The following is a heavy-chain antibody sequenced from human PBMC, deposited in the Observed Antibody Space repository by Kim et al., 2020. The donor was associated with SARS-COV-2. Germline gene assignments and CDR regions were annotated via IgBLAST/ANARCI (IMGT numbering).Heavy chain of an antibody. CDR1: GGSFSGYY. Sequence: SETLSLTCAVYGGSFSGYYWSWIRQPPGKGLEWIGEINHSGSTNYNPSLKSRVTISVDTSKNQFSLKMSSVTAADTAVYYCARGRSMGYDYGVYFDYWGQGTLVTVSS. CDR2: INHSGST. V-gene: IGHV4-34*01. CDR3: ARGRSMGYDYGVYFDY. J-gene: IGHJ4*02. D-gene: IGHD4-17*01.